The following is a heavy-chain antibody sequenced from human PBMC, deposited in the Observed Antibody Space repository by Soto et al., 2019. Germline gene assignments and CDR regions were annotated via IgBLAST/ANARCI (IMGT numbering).Heavy chain of an antibody. J-gene: IGHJ4*02. V-gene: IGHV3-73*02. CDR3: TRDSSGMGGATPD. CDR1: GFTFSGSA. D-gene: IGHD1-26*01. Sequence: EVQLVESGGGLVQPGGSLKLSCASSGFTFSGSAMHWVRQASGKGLEWVGRIRTKANSYATSYAASVKGRFTISRDDSKNTAYLQLTCLKIEDAAVYYCTRDSSGMGGATPDWGQGTLVTVSS. CDR2: IRTKANSYAT.